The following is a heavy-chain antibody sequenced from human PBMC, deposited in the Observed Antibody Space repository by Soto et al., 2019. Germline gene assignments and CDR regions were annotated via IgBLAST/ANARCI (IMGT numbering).Heavy chain of an antibody. Sequence: QVQLVQSGAEVKKPGSSVKVSCQASGGTPSNSAMSWVRQAPGQGLEWMGGIIPVFGILNYAQKFQGRVTITADESTNTAYMDLSSLRSDDTAVYYCASGRIVVVGSRAYYGMDVWGQGTTVTVSS. V-gene: IGHV1-69*01. D-gene: IGHD6-19*01. CDR2: IIPVFGIL. CDR3: ASGRIVVVGSRAYYGMDV. CDR1: GGTPSNSA. J-gene: IGHJ6*02.